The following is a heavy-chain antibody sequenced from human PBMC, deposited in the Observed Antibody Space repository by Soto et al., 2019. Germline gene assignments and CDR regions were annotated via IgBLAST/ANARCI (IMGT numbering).Heavy chain of an antibody. CDR2: INPDGSTT. D-gene: IGHD1-1*01. V-gene: IGHV3-74*01. Sequence: EVQLVESGGGLVQPGGSLRLSCAASGFTLSRYWVHWVRQVPGKGLVWVSRINPDGSTTNYADSVKGGFTVSRDNAKNTVYLHMNSLRAEDTAVYYCTRDTTGPDDHWGQGTLVTVSS. CDR1: GFTLSRYW. CDR3: TRDTTGPDDH. J-gene: IGHJ4*02.